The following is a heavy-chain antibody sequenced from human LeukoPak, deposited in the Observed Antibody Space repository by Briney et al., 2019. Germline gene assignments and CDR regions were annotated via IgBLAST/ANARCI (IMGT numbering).Heavy chain of an antibody. V-gene: IGHV3-48*03. CDR3: ARESAMYTSGRWFDY. D-gene: IGHD6-19*01. J-gene: IGHJ4*02. Sequence: GGSLRLSCAASGFTFSTYEINWVRQAPGKGLEWVSYISSRGNTVDYADSVKGRFTISRDNAKNSLYLQMNSLRAEDTAVYYCARESAMYTSGRWFDYWGQGTLVTVSS. CDR1: GFTFSTYE. CDR2: ISSRGNTV.